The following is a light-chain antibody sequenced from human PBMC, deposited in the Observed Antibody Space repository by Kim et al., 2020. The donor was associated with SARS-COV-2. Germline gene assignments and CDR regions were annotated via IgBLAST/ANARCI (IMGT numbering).Light chain of an antibody. CDR1: QSVSSSF. J-gene: IGKJ1*01. V-gene: IGKV3-20*01. CDR3: QQHSSSPRT. Sequence: EIVLTQSPGTLSLSPGERATLSCRASQSVSSSFLAWYQQKPGQAPRLLIYDASSRATGIPDRFSGSGSGTDFTLTISRLEPEDFAVYYCQQHSSSPRTFGQGTKVDIK. CDR2: DAS.